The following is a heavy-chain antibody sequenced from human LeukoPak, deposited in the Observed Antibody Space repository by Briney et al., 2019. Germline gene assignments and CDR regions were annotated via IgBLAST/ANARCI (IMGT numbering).Heavy chain of an antibody. CDR2: IYYSGST. CDR3: ARDLYSYGSGSYINWFDP. D-gene: IGHD3-10*01. V-gene: IGHV4-30-4*01. Sequence: SETLSLTCTVSGGSISSGDYYWSWIRQPPGKGLEWIGYIYYSGSTYYNPSLKSRVTISVDKSKNQFSLKLSSVTAADTAVYYCARDLYSYGSGSYINWFDPWGQGTLVTVSS. J-gene: IGHJ5*02. CDR1: GGSISSGDYY.